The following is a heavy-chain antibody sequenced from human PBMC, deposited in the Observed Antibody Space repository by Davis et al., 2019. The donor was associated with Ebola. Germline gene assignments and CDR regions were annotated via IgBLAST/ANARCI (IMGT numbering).Heavy chain of an antibody. Sequence: GESLKISCVGSGFTFSHYWMHWVRQAPGRGLVWVARVTGDGNTFYADSVKDRVTISRDNSKNTLYLQMNSLRAEDTAVYYCARKTGLDYWGQGTLVTVSS. CDR3: ARKTGLDY. CDR2: VTGDGNT. J-gene: IGHJ4*02. V-gene: IGHV3-74*01. CDR1: GFTFSHYW. D-gene: IGHD3-9*01.